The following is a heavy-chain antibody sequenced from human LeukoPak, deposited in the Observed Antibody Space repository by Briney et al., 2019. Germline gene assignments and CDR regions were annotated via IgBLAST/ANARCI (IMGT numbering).Heavy chain of an antibody. J-gene: IGHJ2*01. D-gene: IGHD2-21*01. CDR2: LSGGGGGT. V-gene: IGHV3-23*01. Sequence: PGGSLRLSCAASGFTFSSYAMSWVRQAPGKGLEWVSALSGGGGGTYYADSVKGRFTISRDNSKTTLYLQMNSLRAEDTAIYYCAKASEHIVPRYFDLWGRGTLVPVSS. CDR3: AKASEHIVPRYFDL. CDR1: GFTFSSYA.